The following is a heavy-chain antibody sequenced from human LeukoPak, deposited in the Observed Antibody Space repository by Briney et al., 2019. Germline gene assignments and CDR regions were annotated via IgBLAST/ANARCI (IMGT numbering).Heavy chain of an antibody. CDR3: VKDLCPRHSGYECCFDY. CDR2: ISSNGDNT. J-gene: IGHJ4*02. Sequence: EPGGSLRLSCSASGFNFSSYAMHWVRQAPGKGLEYVSAISSNGDNTYYADSVKGRFTISRDNSKNTLYLQMSSLRVEDTAVYYCVKDLCPRHSGYECCFDYWGQGTLVTVSS. CDR1: GFNFSSYA. V-gene: IGHV3-64D*06. D-gene: IGHD5-12*01.